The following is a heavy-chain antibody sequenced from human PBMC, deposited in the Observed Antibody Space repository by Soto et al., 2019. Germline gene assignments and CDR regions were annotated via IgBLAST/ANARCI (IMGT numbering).Heavy chain of an antibody. V-gene: IGHV4-31*03. J-gene: IGHJ4*02. D-gene: IGHD2-2*01. CDR3: ARDHKYFHYYDY. CDR1: GGSISSGGYY. CDR2: IYYSGST. Sequence: SETLSLTCTVSGGSISSGGYYWTWIRQHPGKGLEWIGYIYYSGSTSYNPSLESRVAISVDTSKNQFSLKLSSVTAADTAVYYCARDHKYFHYYDYWGQGILVTVSS.